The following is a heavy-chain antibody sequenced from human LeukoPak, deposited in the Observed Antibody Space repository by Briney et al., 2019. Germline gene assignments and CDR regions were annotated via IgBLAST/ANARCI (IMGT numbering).Heavy chain of an antibody. V-gene: IGHV3-23*01. CDR3: AKDQIAVAGVLDY. D-gene: IGHD6-19*01. CDR2: ISGSGGST. CDR1: GFTFSSYA. Sequence: GGSLRLFCAASGFTFSSYAMSWVRQAPEKGLEWVSAISGSGGSTYYADSVKGRFTISRDNSKNTLYLQMNSLRAEDTAVYYCAKDQIAVAGVLDYWGQGTLVTVSS. J-gene: IGHJ4*02.